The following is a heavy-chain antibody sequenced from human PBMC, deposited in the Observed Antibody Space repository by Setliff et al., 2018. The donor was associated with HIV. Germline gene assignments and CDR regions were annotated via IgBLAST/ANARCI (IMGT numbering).Heavy chain of an antibody. CDR3: ARGGYEY. V-gene: IGHV1-46*01. J-gene: IGHJ4*02. CDR1: GYSFTSYG. Sequence: GASVKVSCKASGYSFTSYGVSWVRQAPGQGLEWMGRINPRGGDTDFAQKFQGRLTLTSDTSTSTVYMEVTSLRSEDTALYFCARGGYEYWGQGSLVTVSS. D-gene: IGHD2-15*01. CDR2: INPRGGDT.